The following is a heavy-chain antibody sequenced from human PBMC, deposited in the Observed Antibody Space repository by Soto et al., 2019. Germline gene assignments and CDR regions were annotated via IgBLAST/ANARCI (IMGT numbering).Heavy chain of an antibody. D-gene: IGHD3-10*01. CDR2: INPGAGST. V-gene: IGHV1-46*01. CDR1: GYSFTSHY. J-gene: IGHJ4*02. Sequence: QVQLVQSGAEVKKPGASVQVSCKASGYSFTSHYIQWVRQAPGQGLEWMGIINPGAGSTSYAEKFVDRVDMTTDTSTSTVHMELSSLRSEDTAVYYCARVGPQHLWFGELLHWGQGTLVTVSS. CDR3: ARVGPQHLWFGELLH.